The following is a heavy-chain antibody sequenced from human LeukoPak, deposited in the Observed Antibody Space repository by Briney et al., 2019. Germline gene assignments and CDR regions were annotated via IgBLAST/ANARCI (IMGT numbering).Heavy chain of an antibody. J-gene: IGHJ6*02. V-gene: IGHV3-23*01. CDR2: MSGSGGST. CDR3: ARVRYGELDV. Sequence: QPGGSLRLSCAASGFTFRSYAMSWVRQAPGKGLEWVSSMSGSGGSTYYADSVKGRFTISRDDSKNTLYLQMNSLRAEDTAVYYCARVRYGELDVWGQGTTVTVSS. CDR1: GFTFRSYA. D-gene: IGHD4-17*01.